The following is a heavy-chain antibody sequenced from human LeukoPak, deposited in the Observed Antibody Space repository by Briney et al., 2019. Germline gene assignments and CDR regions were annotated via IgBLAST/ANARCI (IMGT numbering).Heavy chain of an antibody. D-gene: IGHD3-10*01. Sequence: GGSLRLSCAASGFTFSSYGMHWVREAPGKGLEWVAVISYDGSNKYYADSVKGRFTISRDNSKNTLYLQMKSLRAEDTAVYYCAKDHPHYLDYWGQGTLVTVSS. CDR1: GFTFSSYG. J-gene: IGHJ4*02. CDR3: AKDHPHYLDY. CDR2: ISYDGSNK. V-gene: IGHV3-30*18.